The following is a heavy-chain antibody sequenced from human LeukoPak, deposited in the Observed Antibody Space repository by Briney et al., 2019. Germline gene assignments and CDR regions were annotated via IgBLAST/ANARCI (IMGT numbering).Heavy chain of an antibody. CDR2: INPSGGST. CDR1: GYTFTSYY. CDR3: ARGLGGRDSYVEGGFDY. D-gene: IGHD5-18*01. J-gene: IGHJ4*02. Sequence: ASVKVSCKASGYTFTSYYMHWVRQAPGQGLEWMGIINPSGGSTSYAQKFQGRVTITADESTSTAYMELSSLRSEDTAVYYCARGLGGRDSYVEGGFDYWGQGTLVTVSS. V-gene: IGHV1-46*01.